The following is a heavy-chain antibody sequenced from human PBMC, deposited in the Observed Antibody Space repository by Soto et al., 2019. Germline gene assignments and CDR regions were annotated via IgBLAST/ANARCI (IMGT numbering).Heavy chain of an antibody. D-gene: IGHD3-10*01. V-gene: IGHV3-23*01. CDR1: GFTFSSYA. CDR3: PKGRGGYYYYCMDV. CDR2: ISGSGGST. J-gene: IGHJ6*03. Sequence: EVQLLESGGGLVQPGGSLRLSCAASGFTFSSYAMSWVRQAPGKGLEWVSAISGSGGSTYYADSVKGRFNIPRDNSKNQLQLQMHSLRAEDTAVYYCPKGRGGYYYYCMDVWRKGTTVTVSS.